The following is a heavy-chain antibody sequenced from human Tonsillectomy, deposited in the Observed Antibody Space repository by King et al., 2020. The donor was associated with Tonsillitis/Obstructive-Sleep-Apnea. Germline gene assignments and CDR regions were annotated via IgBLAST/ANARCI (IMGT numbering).Heavy chain of an antibody. V-gene: IGHV1-2*02. CDR1: GYSFIRYY. CDR2: INPKSGDT. J-gene: IGHJ2*01. CDR3: ARDSRAGIGTHWYFDL. D-gene: IGHD3-10*01. Sequence: VQLVQSGAEVKRPGASVTVSCKASGYSFIRYYIHWLRQAPGQGPEYMGWINPKSGDTDYAQKFPGRVTMTRDTSITTAYMEMTSLTSDDTAAYFCARDSRAGIGTHWYFDLWGRGTLVSVSS.